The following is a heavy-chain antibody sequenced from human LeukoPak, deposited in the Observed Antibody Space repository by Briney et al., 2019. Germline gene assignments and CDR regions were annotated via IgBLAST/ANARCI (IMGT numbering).Heavy chain of an antibody. D-gene: IGHD3-10*01. CDR3: ARDYYASGSYYSGPVDY. CDR2: IKQDGSEK. V-gene: IGHV3-7*01. CDR1: GFTFDDYA. Sequence: GGSLRLSCAASGFTFDDYAMHWVRQAPGKGLEWVANIKQDGSEKYYVDSVKGRFTISRDNAKSSLFLQMNSLRAEDTAVYYCARDYYASGSYYSGPVDYWGQGTLVTVSS. J-gene: IGHJ4*02.